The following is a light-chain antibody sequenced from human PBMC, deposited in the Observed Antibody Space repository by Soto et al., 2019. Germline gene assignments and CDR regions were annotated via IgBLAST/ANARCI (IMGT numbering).Light chain of an antibody. CDR3: QHYNSFPWT. J-gene: IGKJ1*01. CDR2: KAS. CDR1: QTISSW. Sequence: DIQMTQSPSTLSGSVGDRVTITCRASQTISSWLAWYQQKPGKAPKLLIYKASTLKSGVPSRFSGSGSGTEFTLTINRLQPDDFATYYCQHYNSFPWTFGQGTKVDIK. V-gene: IGKV1-5*03.